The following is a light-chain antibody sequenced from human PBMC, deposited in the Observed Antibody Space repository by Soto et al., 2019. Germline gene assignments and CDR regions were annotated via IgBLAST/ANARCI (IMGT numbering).Light chain of an antibody. CDR2: GNS. CDR3: SSYAGSSNV. J-gene: IGLJ1*01. Sequence: HSVLTQPPSVSGAPGQRVTISCTGSSSNIGAGYDVHWYQQLPGTPPKLLIYGNSNRPSGVPDRFSGSKSGNTASLTVSGLQAEDEADYYCSSYAGSSNVFGTGTKVTVL. V-gene: IGLV1-40*01. CDR1: SSNIGAGYD.